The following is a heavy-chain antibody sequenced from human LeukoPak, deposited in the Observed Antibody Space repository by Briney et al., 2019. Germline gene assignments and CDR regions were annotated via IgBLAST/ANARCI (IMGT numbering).Heavy chain of an antibody. Sequence: PGGSLRLSCAASGFTFSSYSMNWVRQAPGKGLEWVSSISSSSSYIYYADSVKGRFTISRDNAKNSLYLQMNSLRAEDTAVYYWARDNLLTRQNYYCYYGMDVWSQGTTVTVSS. CDR2: ISSSSSYI. J-gene: IGHJ6*02. CDR1: GFTFSSYS. V-gene: IGHV3-21*01. CDR3: ARDNLLTRQNYYCYYGMDV.